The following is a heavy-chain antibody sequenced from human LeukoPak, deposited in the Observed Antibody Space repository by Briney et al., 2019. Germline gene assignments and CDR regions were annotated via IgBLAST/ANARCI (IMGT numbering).Heavy chain of an antibody. CDR1: GFTFGNSW. D-gene: IGHD3-3*02. CDR2: IKQDGSDT. Sequence: GESLKISCAGSGFTFGNSWMNWFRQAPGKGLEWVAHIKQDGSDTYVDSVKGRFTISRDIAKASLFLHMNSLTTEDSAVYYCAREHSSHFTWGQGTLVTVSS. V-gene: IGHV3-7*01. CDR3: AREHSSHFT. J-gene: IGHJ4*02.